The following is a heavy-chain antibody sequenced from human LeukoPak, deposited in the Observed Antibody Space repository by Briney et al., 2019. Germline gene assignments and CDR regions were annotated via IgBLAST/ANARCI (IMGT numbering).Heavy chain of an antibody. CDR3: ARVLPNPEYYYDSSGYFDY. D-gene: IGHD3-22*01. CDR1: GYTFTSYA. V-gene: IGHV7-4-1*02. CDR2: INTNTGNP. J-gene: IGHJ4*02. Sequence: ASVKVSCKASGYTFTSYAMSWERQAPGEGLEWMGWINTNTGNPTYAQGFTGRFVFSLDTSVSTAYLQISSLKAEDTAVYYCARVLPNPEYYYDSSGYFDYWGQGTLITVSS.